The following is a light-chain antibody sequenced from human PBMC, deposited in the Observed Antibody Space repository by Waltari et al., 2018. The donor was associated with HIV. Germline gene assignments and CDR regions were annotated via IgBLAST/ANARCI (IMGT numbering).Light chain of an antibody. CDR1: TSNIGRND. CDR3: AAWDDRWTSVV. V-gene: IGLV1-47*01. Sequence: QSVPTQPPSASGTPGQTVTISCSGSTSNIGRNDVYWYQHFPGTAPRLVIHRNDQRPSGVPYGSSCSKSGTSASLTISWLRSDDEAEYYCAAWDDRWTSVVFGGGTKLTVL. CDR2: RND. J-gene: IGLJ2*01.